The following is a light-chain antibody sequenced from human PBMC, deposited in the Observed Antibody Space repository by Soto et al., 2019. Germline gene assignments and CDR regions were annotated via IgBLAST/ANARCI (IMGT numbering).Light chain of an antibody. V-gene: IGKV1-17*01. CDR1: QGIRND. Sequence: DIQMTQSPSSLSASVGDRVTITCRASQGIRNDLGWYQQKPGKAPKRLIYAASSLESGVPSRFSGSGSGTEFTITISSLQPDDFATYYCQQYNSYSLWTFGQGTKVDIK. CDR2: AAS. J-gene: IGKJ1*01. CDR3: QQYNSYSLWT.